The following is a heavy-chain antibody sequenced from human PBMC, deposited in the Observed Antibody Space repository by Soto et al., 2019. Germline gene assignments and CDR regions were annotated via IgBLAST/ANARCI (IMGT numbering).Heavy chain of an antibody. CDR1: GLTVNSNY. J-gene: IGHJ6*02. Sequence: GGSLRLSCAASGLTVNSNYMSWVRQAPGKGLEWVSIIYSGGNTYFADSVKVRFTISRDNSKNTVYLQMKSLRAEDTAIYYCVRDFYYASSDSYSMDVLGPLTTVTVSS. CDR2: IYSGGNT. D-gene: IGHD3-22*01. CDR3: VRDFYYASSDSYSMDV. V-gene: IGHV3-53*01.